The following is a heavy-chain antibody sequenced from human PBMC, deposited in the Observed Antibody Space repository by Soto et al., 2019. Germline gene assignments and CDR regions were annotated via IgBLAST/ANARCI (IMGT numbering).Heavy chain of an antibody. CDR1: GGSISSYY. CDR2: IYTSGST. D-gene: IGHD3-3*02. V-gene: IGHV4-4*07. Sequence: SETLSLTCTVSGGSISSYYWSWVRQPAGKGLEWIGRIYTSGSTNYNPSLKNRVTMSVDTSKNQFSLKLSSVTAADTAVYYCARDSDTFFDSGWFDPWGQGTLVTVS. CDR3: ARDSDTFFDSGWFDP. J-gene: IGHJ5*02.